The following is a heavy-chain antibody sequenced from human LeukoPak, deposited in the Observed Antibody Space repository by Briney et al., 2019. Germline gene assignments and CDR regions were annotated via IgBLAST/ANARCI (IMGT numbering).Heavy chain of an antibody. CDR3: ARDLISEYSRSHSHFDP. CDR1: GASIFGQY. D-gene: IGHD5-12*01. V-gene: IGHV4-59*11. J-gene: IGHJ5*02. CDR2: IYCSGSSSCGST. Sequence: SETLSLTCTVSGASIFGQYWSWLRRPPGKGLEWIGYIYCSGSSSCGSTSYNPSLKSRVTISVDSTQLSLRLTSVTAADTAVYYCARDLISEYSRSHSHFDPWGQGTLVTVSS.